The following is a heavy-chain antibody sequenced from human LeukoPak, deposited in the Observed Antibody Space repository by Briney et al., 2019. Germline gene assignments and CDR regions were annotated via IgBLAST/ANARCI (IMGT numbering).Heavy chain of an antibody. CDR1: GGSISSGSYY. Sequence: SETLSLTCTVSGGSISSGSYYWSWIRQPAGKGLEWIGRIYTSGSTNYNPSLKSRVTISVDTSKNQFSLKLSSVTAADTAVYYCARDRASGYLVYFDYWGQGTLVTVSS. CDR2: IYTSGST. J-gene: IGHJ4*02. CDR3: ARDRASGYLVYFDY. D-gene: IGHD3-3*01. V-gene: IGHV4-61*02.